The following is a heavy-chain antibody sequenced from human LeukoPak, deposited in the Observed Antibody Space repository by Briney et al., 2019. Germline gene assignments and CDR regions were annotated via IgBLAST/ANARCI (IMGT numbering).Heavy chain of an antibody. V-gene: IGHV4-59*01. CDR2: IYYSGST. CDR1: GGSISSYY. D-gene: IGHD3-10*01. CDR3: ARVSGSYWDWFDP. J-gene: IGHJ5*02. Sequence: SETLSLTCTVSGGSISSYYWSWIRQPPGKGLEWIGYIYYSGSTNYNPSLKSRVTISVDTSKNQFSLKLSSVTAADTAVYYCARVSGSYWDWFDPWGQGALVTVSS.